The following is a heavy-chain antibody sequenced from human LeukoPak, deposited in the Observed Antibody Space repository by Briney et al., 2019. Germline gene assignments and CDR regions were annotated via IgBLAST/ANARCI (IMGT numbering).Heavy chain of an antibody. CDR2: IYYSGST. V-gene: IGHV4-59*08. D-gene: IGHD6-19*01. CDR1: GGSISTYY. CDR3: ARHAPSDTTGWYYFDY. Sequence: PSETLSLTCTVSGGSISTYYWSWIRQLPGKGLEWIGYIYYSGSTAYNPSLKSRVTISVDTSKSQFSLKLTSVTAADTAVYYCARHAPSDTTGWYYFDYWGRGTLVTVSS. J-gene: IGHJ4*02.